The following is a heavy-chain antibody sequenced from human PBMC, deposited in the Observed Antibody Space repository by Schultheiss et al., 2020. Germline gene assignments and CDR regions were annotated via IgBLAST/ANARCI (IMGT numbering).Heavy chain of an antibody. Sequence: GGSLRLSCAASGFTFSSYEMNWVRQAPGKGLEWVSYISSSSSYIYYADSVKGRFTISRDNAKNSLYLQMNSLRAEDTAVYYCARDEGAEYFDYWGQGTLVTVAS. D-gene: IGHD1-14*01. CDR2: ISSSSSYI. CDR1: GFTFSSYE. V-gene: IGHV3-21*05. J-gene: IGHJ4*02. CDR3: ARDEGAEYFDY.